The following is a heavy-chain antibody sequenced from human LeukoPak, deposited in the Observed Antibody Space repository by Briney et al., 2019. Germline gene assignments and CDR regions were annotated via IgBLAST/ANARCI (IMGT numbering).Heavy chain of an antibody. D-gene: IGHD6-13*01. V-gene: IGHV4-59*01. CDR3: ASWYSSSWSLFDY. CDR2: IYYSGSA. J-gene: IGHJ4*02. CDR1: GGSISSYY. Sequence: SETLSLTCTVSGGSISSYYWSWIRQPPGKGLEWIGYIYYSGSANYNPSLKSRVTISVDTSKNQFSLKLSSVTAADTAVYYCASWYSSSWSLFDYWGQGTLVTVSS.